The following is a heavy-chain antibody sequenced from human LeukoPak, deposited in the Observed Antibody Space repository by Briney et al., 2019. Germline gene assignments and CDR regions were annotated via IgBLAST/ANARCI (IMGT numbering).Heavy chain of an antibody. CDR1: GGSISSGDYY. CDR2: IYYSGST. V-gene: IGHV4-30-4*01. Sequence: SETLSLTCTVSGGSISSGDYYWGWIRQPPGKGLEWIGYIYYSGSTYYNPSLKSRVTISVDTSRNQFSLKLNSVTVADTAVYYCARGPNYVWGSYRYFDYWGQGILVTVSS. CDR3: ARGPNYVWGSYRYFDY. D-gene: IGHD3-16*02. J-gene: IGHJ4*02.